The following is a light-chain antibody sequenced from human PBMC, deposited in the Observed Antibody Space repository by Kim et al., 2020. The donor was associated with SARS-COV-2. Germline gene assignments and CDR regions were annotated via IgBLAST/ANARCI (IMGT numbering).Light chain of an antibody. J-gene: IGLJ3*02. CDR1: SLRSYY. V-gene: IGLV3-19*01. CDR2: GKN. Sequence: SSELTQDPAVSVALGQTVRITCQGDSLRSYYASWYQQKPGQAPVLVIYGKNNRPSGIPDRFSGSSSGNTASLIITGAQAEDEADYYCNSRDISGNHHWVF. CDR3: NSRDISGNHHWV.